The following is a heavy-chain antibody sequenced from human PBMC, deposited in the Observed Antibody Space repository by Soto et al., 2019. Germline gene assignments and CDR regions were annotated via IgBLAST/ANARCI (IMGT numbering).Heavy chain of an antibody. V-gene: IGHV3-23*01. J-gene: IGHJ6*02. D-gene: IGHD1-26*01. CDR3: VREGAVYYYGMDV. Sequence: GGPLRLSCAASGFIFTNYAMNWVRQAPGKGLEWVSVIGGRGNSAYYADSVQGRFTISRDNSKNTLSLQMSSLTADDTAIYYCVREGAVYYYGMDVWGQGTTVTVSS. CDR1: GFIFTNYA. CDR2: IGGRGNSA.